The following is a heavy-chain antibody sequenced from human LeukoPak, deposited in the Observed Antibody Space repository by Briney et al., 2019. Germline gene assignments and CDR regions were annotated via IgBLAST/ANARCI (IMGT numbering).Heavy chain of an antibody. D-gene: IGHD2-15*01. Sequence: GGSLRLSCAGSGFTFSSSAMGWVRQAQGKGLEWVSTISGSDGSTYFADSVKGRFSVSRDNSKSTLYLQMNSLRADDTAVYYCAARPPIVVAGPFDYWGQGTLVTVSS. CDR1: GFTFSSSA. CDR3: AARPPIVVAGPFDY. CDR2: ISGSDGST. J-gene: IGHJ4*02. V-gene: IGHV3-23*01.